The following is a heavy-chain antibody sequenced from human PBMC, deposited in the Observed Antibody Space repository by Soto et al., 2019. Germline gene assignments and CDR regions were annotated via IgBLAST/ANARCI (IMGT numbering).Heavy chain of an antibody. Sequence: GEPLKIACKGSGYSLTSYWISWVRQMPGKGLEWMGRIDPSDSYTNYSPSFQGHVTISADKSISTAYLQWSSLKASDTAMYYCARSGSGGYYGMDVWGQGTTVTVSS. D-gene: IGHD3-10*01. CDR3: ARSGSGGYYGMDV. CDR2: IDPSDSYT. V-gene: IGHV5-10-1*01. CDR1: GYSLTSYW. J-gene: IGHJ6*02.